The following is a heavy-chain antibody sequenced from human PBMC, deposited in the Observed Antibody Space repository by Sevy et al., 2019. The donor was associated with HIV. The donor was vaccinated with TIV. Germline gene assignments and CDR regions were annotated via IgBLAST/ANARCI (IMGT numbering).Heavy chain of an antibody. D-gene: IGHD6-6*01. CDR2: INLNSGGT. V-gene: IGHV1-2*02. CDR1: GYTFTASY. CDR3: ARDLDEYSSSLNGMDV. J-gene: IGHJ6*02. Sequence: ASVKVSCKASGYTFTASYMHWVRQAPGQGLEWMGWINLNSGGTDYAQKFQGRVTMTRDTSISTTYMELTRLTSDDTAVYYCARDLDEYSSSLNGMDVWGQGTSVTVSS.